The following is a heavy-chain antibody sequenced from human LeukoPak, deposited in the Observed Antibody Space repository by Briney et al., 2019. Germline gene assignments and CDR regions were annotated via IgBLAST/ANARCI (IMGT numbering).Heavy chain of an antibody. CDR2: IWYDGGNK. J-gene: IGHJ4*02. CDR3: ARWNWGSDY. Sequence: GGSLRLSCTASGFTFSNYGLHWVRQAPGKGLEWVALIWYDGGNKYYADSEKGRFTISRDNSKNTVYLPMNSLRVEDTAEYYCARWNWGSDYWGQGTLVTVSS. CDR1: GFTFSNYG. D-gene: IGHD7-27*01. V-gene: IGHV3-33*01.